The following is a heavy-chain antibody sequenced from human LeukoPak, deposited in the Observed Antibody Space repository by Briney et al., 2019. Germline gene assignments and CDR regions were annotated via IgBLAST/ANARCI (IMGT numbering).Heavy chain of an antibody. CDR2: IYSSGGT. J-gene: IGHJ3*02. D-gene: IGHD3-10*01. CDR3: ATFYGSGKGGAFDI. V-gene: IGHV3-53*01. CDR1: RFTVSINY. Sequence: GGSLRLSCAASRFTVSINYMSWVRQAPGKGLEWVSVIYSSGGTSYAGSVKGRFTISRDNSKNTLSLQMNSLRAEDTAVYYCATFYGSGKGGAFDIWGQGTMVTVSS.